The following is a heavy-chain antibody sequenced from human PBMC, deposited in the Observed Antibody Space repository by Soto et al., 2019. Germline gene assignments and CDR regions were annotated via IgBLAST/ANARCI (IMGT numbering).Heavy chain of an antibody. J-gene: IGHJ3*02. V-gene: IGHV3-23*01. CDR3: AKGREWFGNDAFDI. CDR1: GFTFSSYA. Sequence: EVQLLESGGRLVQPGGSLTPSCAASGFTFSSYAMSWVRQAPGKGLEWVSAISGSGGNTYYADSVKGRFTISRDNSKNTLYLKMNTLRAEDTAVYYCAKGREWFGNDAFDIWGQGTMVTVSS. CDR2: ISGSGGNT. D-gene: IGHD3-10*01.